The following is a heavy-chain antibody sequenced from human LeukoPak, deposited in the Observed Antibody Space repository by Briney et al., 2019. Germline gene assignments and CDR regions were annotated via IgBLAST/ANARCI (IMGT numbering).Heavy chain of an antibody. D-gene: IGHD6-19*01. J-gene: IGHJ4*02. Sequence: ASVKVSCKAFGYTFTSNYMHWVRQAPGQGLEWMGIIDPSGGSTSYAQKFQGRVTMTRDMSTSTVYMELSSLRSEDTAVYYCAGAPIAVAAPNFDYWGQGTLVAVSS. V-gene: IGHV1-46*01. CDR3: AGAPIAVAAPNFDY. CDR1: GYTFTSNY. CDR2: IDPSGGST.